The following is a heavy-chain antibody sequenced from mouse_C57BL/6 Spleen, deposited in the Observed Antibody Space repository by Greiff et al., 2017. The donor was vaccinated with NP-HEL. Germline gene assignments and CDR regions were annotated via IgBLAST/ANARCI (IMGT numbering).Heavy chain of an antibody. CDR2: IYPGDGDN. V-gene: IGHV1-82*01. D-gene: IGHD1-1*01. CDR1: GYAFSSSW. Sequence: VQLQQSGPELVKPGASVKISCKASGYAFSSSWMNWVKQRPGKGLEWIGRIYPGDGDNNYNGKFKGKAKLTADKYYSTAYMQLSSLTSDDSAVYFCARCTTVVEYFFPDFDYVGQGTTLTVSS. J-gene: IGHJ2*01. CDR3: ARCTTVVEYFFPDFDY.